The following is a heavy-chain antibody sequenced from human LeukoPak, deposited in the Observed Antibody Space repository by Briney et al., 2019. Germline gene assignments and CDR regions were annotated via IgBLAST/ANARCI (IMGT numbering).Heavy chain of an antibody. V-gene: IGHV4-4*07. D-gene: IGHD3-22*01. Sequence: SETLSLTCGVSGGAFISYYWSWIRNPAGQGPEWIGRIYLTGNTDYTPSLKTRVTMSTDLSKKQFSLRLRSVTAADTAVYYCARLKFYDSTGYSPGYYMDVWGKGTAVTVSS. CDR3: ARLKFYDSTGYSPGYYMDV. J-gene: IGHJ6*03. CDR1: GGAFISYY. CDR2: IYLTGNT.